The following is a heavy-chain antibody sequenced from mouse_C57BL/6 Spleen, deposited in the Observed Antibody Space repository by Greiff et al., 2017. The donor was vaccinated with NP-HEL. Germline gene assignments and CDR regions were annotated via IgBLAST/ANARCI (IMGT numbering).Heavy chain of an antibody. D-gene: IGHD1-1*01. CDR3: ARRYGSSWGYFDV. J-gene: IGHJ1*03. CDR1: GYTFTSYW. V-gene: IGHV1-50*01. Sequence: QVQLKQPGAELVKPGASVKLSCKASGYTFTSYWMQWVKQRPGQGLEWIGEIDPSDSYTNYNQKFKGKATLTVDTSSSTAYMQLSSLTSEDSAVYYCARRYGSSWGYFDVWGTGTTVTVSS. CDR2: IDPSDSYT.